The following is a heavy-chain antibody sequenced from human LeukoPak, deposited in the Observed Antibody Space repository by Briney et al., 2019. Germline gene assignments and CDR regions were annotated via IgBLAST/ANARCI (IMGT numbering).Heavy chain of an antibody. D-gene: IGHD3-22*01. CDR1: GFTFSSYG. J-gene: IGHJ3*02. V-gene: IGHV3-11*01. CDR2: ISSSGSTI. Sequence: GGSLRLSCAASGFTFSSYGMSWIRQAPGKGLEWVSYISSSGSTIYYADSVKGRFTISRDNAKNSLYLQMSSLRAEDTAVYYCARDRIVVVSSHPHAFDIWGQGTMVTVSS. CDR3: ARDRIVVVSSHPHAFDI.